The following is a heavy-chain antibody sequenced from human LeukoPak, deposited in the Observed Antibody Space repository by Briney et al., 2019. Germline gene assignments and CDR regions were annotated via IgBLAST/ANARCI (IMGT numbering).Heavy chain of an antibody. CDR2: ISGSGGST. CDR3: ARRSRDHIDY. CDR1: GFTFSSYA. Sequence: GGSLRLSCAASGFTFSSYAMSWVRQAPGKGLEWVSAISGSGGSTYYADSVRGRFTISRDNSKNTLYLQMNSLRAEDTAVYYCARRSRDHIDYWGQGTLVTVSS. J-gene: IGHJ4*02. D-gene: IGHD1-26*01. V-gene: IGHV3-23*01.